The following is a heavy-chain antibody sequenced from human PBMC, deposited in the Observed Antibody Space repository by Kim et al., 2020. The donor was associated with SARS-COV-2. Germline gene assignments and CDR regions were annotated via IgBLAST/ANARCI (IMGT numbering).Heavy chain of an antibody. V-gene: IGHV3-33*01. CDR1: GFTFSSYG. Sequence: GGSLRLSCAASGFTFSSYGMHWVRQAPGKGLEWVALISYDATNRYYADSVKGRFTISRDNSRNTLYLQMNNLRADDTAVYYCARDGQCRCNDCQLDHWGQGTLVTVSS. CDR2: ISYDATNR. J-gene: IGHJ4*02. D-gene: IGHD1-1*01. CDR3: ARDGQCRCNDCQLDH.